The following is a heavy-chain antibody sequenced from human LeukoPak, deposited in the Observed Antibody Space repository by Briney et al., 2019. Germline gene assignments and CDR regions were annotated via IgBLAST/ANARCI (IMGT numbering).Heavy chain of an antibody. CDR2: INHSGST. CDR3: ARGGPTVTTRPFDY. CDR1: GGSFSGYY. Sequence: PSETLSLTCAVYGGSFSGYYWSWIRQPPGKGLEWIGEINHSGSTNYNPSLESRVTISVDTSKNQFSLKLSSVTAADTAVYYCARGGPTVTTRPFDYWGQGTLVTVSS. V-gene: IGHV4-34*01. D-gene: IGHD4-17*01. J-gene: IGHJ4*02.